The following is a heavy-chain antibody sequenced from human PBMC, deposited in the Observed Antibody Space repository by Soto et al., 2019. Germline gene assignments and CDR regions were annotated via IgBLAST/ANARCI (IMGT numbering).Heavy chain of an antibody. CDR2: IIPILGIA. Sequence: GASVKVSCKASGGTFSSYTISWVRQAPGQGLEWMGRIIPILGIANYAQKFQGRVTITADKSTSTAYMELSSLRSEDTAVYYCARARQLWFGEFSQFYGMDVWGQGTTVTVSS. CDR1: GGTFSSYT. CDR3: ARARQLWFGEFSQFYGMDV. V-gene: IGHV1-69*02. J-gene: IGHJ6*02. D-gene: IGHD3-10*01.